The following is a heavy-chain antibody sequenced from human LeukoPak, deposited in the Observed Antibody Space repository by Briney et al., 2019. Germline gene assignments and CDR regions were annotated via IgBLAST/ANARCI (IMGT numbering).Heavy chain of an antibody. CDR3: ARDPFEH. Sequence: PGGSLRLSCEASGCTLSNRWMTWVRQAPGKGLEWVATITQGGSEKFYVDSVKGRFTISGDNAKNSLYLQMNSLRAEDTAVYYCARDPFEHWGQGTLVTVSS. V-gene: IGHV3-7*01. CDR1: GCTLSNRW. J-gene: IGHJ1*01. CDR2: ITQGGSEK.